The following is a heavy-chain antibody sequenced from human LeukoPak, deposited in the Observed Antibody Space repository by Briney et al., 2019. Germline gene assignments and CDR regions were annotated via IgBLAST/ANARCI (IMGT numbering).Heavy chain of an antibody. D-gene: IGHD5-18*01. Sequence: PGGSLRLSCAASGFTFSSYSMNWVRQAPGKGLEWVSSISSSSSYIYYADSVKGRFTISRDNAKNSLYLQMNSLRAEDTAVYYCAKLYVDTAMVRGFDYWGQGTLVTVSS. V-gene: IGHV3-21*01. CDR3: AKLYVDTAMVRGFDY. J-gene: IGHJ4*02. CDR1: GFTFSSYS. CDR2: ISSSSSYI.